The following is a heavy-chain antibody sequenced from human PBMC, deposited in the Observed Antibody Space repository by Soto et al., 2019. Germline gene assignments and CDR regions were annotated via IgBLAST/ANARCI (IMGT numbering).Heavy chain of an antibody. CDR3: ARATRRTTPNRYYYYYGMDV. CDR2: ISYDGSNK. J-gene: IGHJ6*02. V-gene: IGHV3-30-3*01. CDR1: GFTFSSYA. D-gene: IGHD4-4*01. Sequence: GGSLRLSCAASGFTFSSYAMHWVRQAPGKGLEWVAVISYDGSNKYYADSVKGRFTISRDNSKNTLYLQMNSLRAEDTAVYYCARATRRTTPNRYYYYYGMDVWGQGTTVTVSS.